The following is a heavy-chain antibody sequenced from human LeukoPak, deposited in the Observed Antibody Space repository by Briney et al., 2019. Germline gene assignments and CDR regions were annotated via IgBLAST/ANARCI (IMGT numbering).Heavy chain of an antibody. J-gene: IGHJ5*02. Sequence: ASVNVSCKASGYTFTGYYMHWVRQAPGQGLEWRGWINPNSGGTNYAQKFQGRVTMTRDTSISTAYMEPSRLRSDDTAVYYCARPALLGDYIWGSYRPFDPWGQGTLVTVSS. CDR3: ARPALLGDYIWGSYRPFDP. CDR1: GYTFTGYY. D-gene: IGHD3-16*02. CDR2: INPNSGGT. V-gene: IGHV1-2*02.